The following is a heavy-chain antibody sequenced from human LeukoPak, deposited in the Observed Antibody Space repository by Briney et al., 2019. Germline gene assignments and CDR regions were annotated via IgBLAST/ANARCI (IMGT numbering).Heavy chain of an antibody. J-gene: IGHJ4*02. Sequence: ASVKVSCKTSGYTFTYYVISWVRPAPGQGLEWMGWINAYNGNTNDAQKFQGRVTMTTDTSTSKAYMELRTLRSDDTAVYYCERGEKPSFYWGEGTLVSVSS. CDR1: GYTFTYYV. CDR2: INAYNGNT. V-gene: IGHV1-18*01. CDR3: ERGEKPSFY. D-gene: IGHD1-26*01.